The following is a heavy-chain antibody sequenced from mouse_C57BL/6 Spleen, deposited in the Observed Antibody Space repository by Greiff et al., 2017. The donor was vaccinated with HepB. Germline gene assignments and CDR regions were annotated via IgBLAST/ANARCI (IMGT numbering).Heavy chain of an antibody. Sequence: EVKLVEPGGGLVKPGGSLKLSCAASGFTFSDYGMHWVRQAPEKGLEWVAYISSGISTIYHADTVKGRFTITRDNAKNTLFLQMTSLRSGDTAMYYCARDYDYDGFADWGEGTLVTVSA. D-gene: IGHD2-4*01. CDR3: ARDYDYDGFAD. CDR2: ISSGISTI. V-gene: IGHV5-17*01. CDR1: GFTFSDYG. J-gene: IGHJ3*01.